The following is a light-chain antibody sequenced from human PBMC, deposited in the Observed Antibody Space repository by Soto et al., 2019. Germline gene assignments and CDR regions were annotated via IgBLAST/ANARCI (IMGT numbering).Light chain of an antibody. J-gene: IGKJ2*01. V-gene: IGKV1-39*01. CDR1: QNINTY. CDR2: AAS. CDR3: QQSYTTPYT. Sequence: DIQMTQSPSSLSASVGDRITITCRASQNINTYLNWFQQKPGKAPSLLIYAASSLQSGVPSRFSASGSVTYFTLTINSLQPEDFAAYYCQQSYTTPYTFVQGTKVEIK.